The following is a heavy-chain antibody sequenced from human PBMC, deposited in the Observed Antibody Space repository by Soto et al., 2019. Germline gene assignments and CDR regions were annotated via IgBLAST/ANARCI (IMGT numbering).Heavy chain of an antibody. Sequence: GGSLRLSCAASGFTFSSYSMNWVRQAPGKGLEWVSYISSSSSTIYYAGSVKGRFTISRDNAKNSLYLEMNSLRDEDTAVYYCAREGGVEMATTSPFYPYNWFDPWGQGTLVTVSS. J-gene: IGHJ5*02. V-gene: IGHV3-48*02. CDR3: AREGGVEMATTSPFYPYNWFDP. CDR1: GFTFSSYS. D-gene: IGHD5-12*01. CDR2: ISSSSSTI.